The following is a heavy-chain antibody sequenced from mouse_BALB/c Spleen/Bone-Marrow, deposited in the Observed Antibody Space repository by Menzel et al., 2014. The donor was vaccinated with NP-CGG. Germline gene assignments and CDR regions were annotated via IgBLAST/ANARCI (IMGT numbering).Heavy chain of an antibody. Sequence: VQGVESGPELVKPGASVKISCKASGYAFSSSWMNWVKQRPGQGLEWIGRIFPGDGDTYYNGKFKGKATLTADKSSSTAYMQLSSLTSVDSAVYFCARSDGYRAMDYWGQGTSVTVS. J-gene: IGHJ4*01. CDR2: IFPGDGDT. V-gene: IGHV1-82*01. CDR3: ARSDGYRAMDY. D-gene: IGHD2-3*01. CDR1: GYAFSSSW.